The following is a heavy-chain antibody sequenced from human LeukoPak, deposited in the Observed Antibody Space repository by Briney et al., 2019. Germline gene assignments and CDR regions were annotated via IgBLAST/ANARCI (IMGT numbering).Heavy chain of an antibody. D-gene: IGHD6-13*01. CDR2: ISYDGSNK. CDR1: GFTFSSYG. V-gene: IGHV3-30*03. J-gene: IGHJ4*02. CDR3: ATPWSAAVTLLPRSAFDY. Sequence: GGSLRLSCATSGFTFSSYGMHWVRQAPGKGLEWVAVISYDGSNKYYADSVKGRFTISRDNSKNTLYLQMNSLRAEDTAVYYCATPWSAAVTLLPRSAFDYWGQGTLVTVSS.